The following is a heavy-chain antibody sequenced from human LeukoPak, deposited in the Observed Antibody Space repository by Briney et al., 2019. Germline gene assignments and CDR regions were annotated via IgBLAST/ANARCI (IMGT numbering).Heavy chain of an antibody. D-gene: IGHD6-25*01. CDR2: IKSKTDGGKR. Sequence: GGSLRLSWAASGFTFSRYGMNWVRQAPGRGLEWVGHIKSKTDGGKRDYAAPVKGRFTISRDDSKDGLYLQMNSLKTDDTAVYYCSTAGAAATWGQGTLVTVSS. J-gene: IGHJ5*02. V-gene: IGHV3-15*01. CDR3: STAGAAAT. CDR1: GFTFSRYG.